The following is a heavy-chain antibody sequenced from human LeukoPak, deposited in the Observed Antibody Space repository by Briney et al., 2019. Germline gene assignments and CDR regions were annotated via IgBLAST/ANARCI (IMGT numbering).Heavy chain of an antibody. Sequence: AASVTVSCKASGYTFTSHYMHWVRQAPGQGLEWMGIINPSGGSTSYAQKFQGRVTMTRDTSTSTVYMELSSLRSEDTAVYYCARAAYDFWSGYYIKTFDYWGQGTLVTVSS. V-gene: IGHV1-46*01. CDR2: INPSGGST. CDR3: ARAAYDFWSGYYIKTFDY. D-gene: IGHD3-3*01. J-gene: IGHJ4*02. CDR1: GYTFTSHY.